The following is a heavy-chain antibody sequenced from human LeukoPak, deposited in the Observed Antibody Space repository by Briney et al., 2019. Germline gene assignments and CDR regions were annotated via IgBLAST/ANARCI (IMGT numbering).Heavy chain of an antibody. Sequence: GESLKISCKGSGYSFTSYWIGWVRQMPGKGLGWRGIIYPGDSDTRYSPSFQGQVTISADKSISTAYLQWSSLKASDTAMYYCARGARYCSSTSCYGNWFDPWGQGTLVTVSS. V-gene: IGHV5-51*01. CDR3: ARGARYCSSTSCYGNWFDP. CDR1: GYSFTSYW. CDR2: IYPGDSDT. J-gene: IGHJ5*02. D-gene: IGHD2-2*01.